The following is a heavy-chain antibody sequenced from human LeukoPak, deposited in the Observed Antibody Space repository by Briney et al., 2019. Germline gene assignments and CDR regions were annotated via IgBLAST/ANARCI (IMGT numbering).Heavy chain of an antibody. V-gene: IGHV3-30*18. CDR2: ISYDGSNK. J-gene: IGHJ4*02. D-gene: IGHD5-18*01. CDR3: AKANYVDTAMDSDY. CDR1: GFTFSSYG. Sequence: GGSLRLSCAASGFTFSSYGMHWVCQAPGKGLEWVAVISYDGSNKYYADSVKGRFTISRDNSKNTLYLQMNSLRAEDTAVYYCAKANYVDTAMDSDYWGQGTLVTVSS.